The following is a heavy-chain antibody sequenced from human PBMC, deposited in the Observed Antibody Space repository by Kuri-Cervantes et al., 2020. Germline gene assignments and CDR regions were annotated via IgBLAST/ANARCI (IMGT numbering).Heavy chain of an antibody. CDR3: AREGQMVRGRIDY. CDR1: GYTFTAYS. J-gene: IGHJ4*02. V-gene: IGHV1-2*02. D-gene: IGHD3-10*01. Sequence: ASVKVSCKASGYTFTAYSPHWVRQAPGQGLEWMGWINPKTGGTNYAQKFQGRVTMTRDTSISTAYMELSGLRSEDTAMYYCAREGQMVRGRIDYWGQGTLVTVSS. CDR2: INPKTGGT.